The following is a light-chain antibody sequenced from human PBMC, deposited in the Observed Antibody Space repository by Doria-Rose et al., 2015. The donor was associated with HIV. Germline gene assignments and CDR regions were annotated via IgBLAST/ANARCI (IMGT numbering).Light chain of an antibody. CDR3: QQYYDTPS. V-gene: IGKV4-1*01. J-gene: IGKJ3*01. CDR1: QSLLYTSKNY. CDR2: WAS. Sequence: TQSPESLGMSLGERATLNCKSNQSLLYTSKNYLAWYQQKPGQPPKLWIYWASTRQSGVPARFSGSGSVTDFTLTISSLEAEDVAVYYCQQYYDTPSFGPGTTVDIK.